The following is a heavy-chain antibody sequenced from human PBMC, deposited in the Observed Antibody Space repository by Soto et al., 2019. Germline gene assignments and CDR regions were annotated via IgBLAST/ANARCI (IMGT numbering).Heavy chain of an antibody. V-gene: IGHV4-39*01. Sequence: QLQLQESGPGLVKPSETLSLTCTVSGGSISSGPYSWGWIRQPPGKGLEWIGTFYYSESTYYNPSLDSRVSIAVDTSKNHVSLKVSSVTVADTAVYYCARLGGYCSSTRCYGYYGMDVWGQGTTVTVSS. CDR2: FYYSEST. CDR1: GGSISSGPYS. D-gene: IGHD2-2*01. J-gene: IGHJ6*02. CDR3: ARLGGYCSSTRCYGYYGMDV.